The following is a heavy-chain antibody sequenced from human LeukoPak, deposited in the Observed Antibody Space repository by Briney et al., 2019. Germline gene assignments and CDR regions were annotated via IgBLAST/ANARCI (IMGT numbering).Heavy chain of an antibody. CDR1: GFSFSDHW. D-gene: IGHD5-24*01. CDR2: IKKDGSEQ. J-gene: IGHJ4*02. V-gene: IGHV3-7*01. Sequence: QPGGSLRLSCVASGFSFSDHWMNWFRQAPGKGLEWVATIKKDGSEQYYVDSMKGRLTISRDNAKNSVYLQIHNLRAEDTAVYYCARDLDWLQSDYWGQGTLVTVSS. CDR3: ARDLDWLQSDY.